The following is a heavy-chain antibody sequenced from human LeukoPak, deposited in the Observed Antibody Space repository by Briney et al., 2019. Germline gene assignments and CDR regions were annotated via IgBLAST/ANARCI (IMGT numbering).Heavy chain of an antibody. V-gene: IGHV3-20*01. CDR2: INWNGGST. CDR3: ARDLSSLAAAGTNWFDP. J-gene: IGHJ5*02. CDR1: GFTFDDYG. Sequence: GGSLRLSCAASGFTFDDYGMSWVRQAPGKGREGVSGINWNGGSTGYADSVKGRFTISRDNAKNSLYLQMNRLRAENTALYHCARDLSSLAAAGTNWFDPWGQGTLVTVSS. D-gene: IGHD6-13*01.